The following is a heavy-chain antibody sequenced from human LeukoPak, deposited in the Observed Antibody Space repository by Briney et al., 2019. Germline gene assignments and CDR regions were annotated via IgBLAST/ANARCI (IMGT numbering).Heavy chain of an antibody. CDR2: INPNSGGT. V-gene: IGHV1-2*06. CDR3: ARSRWERRPFDY. CDR1: GYTFTGYY. Sequence: ASVKVSCKASGYTFTGYYMYWVRQAPGQGLEWMGRINPNSGGTNYAQKFQGRVTMTRDTSISTAYMELSRLRSDDTAVYYCARSRWERRPFDYWGQGTLVTVSS. J-gene: IGHJ4*02. D-gene: IGHD1-26*01.